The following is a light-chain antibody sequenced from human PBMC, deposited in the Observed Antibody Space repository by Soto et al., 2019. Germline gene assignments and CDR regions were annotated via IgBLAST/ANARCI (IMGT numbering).Light chain of an antibody. CDR3: AAWDDSLNGLV. J-gene: IGLJ1*01. CDR2: NNN. CDR1: SSNIGSNT. Sequence: QPVLTQPPSASGTPGQRVTISCSGSSSNIGSNTVNWYQQLPGTAPKLLIYNNNQRPSGVPDRFSGSKSGTSASLAISGLQSEDEADYYCAAWDDSLNGLVFGTGTKLIVL. V-gene: IGLV1-44*01.